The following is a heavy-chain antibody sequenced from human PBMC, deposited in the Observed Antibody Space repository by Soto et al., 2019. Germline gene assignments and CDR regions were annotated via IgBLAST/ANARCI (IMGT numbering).Heavy chain of an antibody. V-gene: IGHV3-33*01. D-gene: IGHD5-12*01. J-gene: IGHJ3*02. CDR3: ARPRVSTPRLEDPFDI. CDR2: IWYDGSNK. Sequence: GGSLRLSCAASGFTFSSYGMHWVRQAPGKGLEWVAVIWYDGSNKYYADSVKGRFTISRDNSKNTLYLQMNSLRAEDTAIYYCARPRVSTPRLEDPFDIWGQGTMVTVSS. CDR1: GFTFSSYG.